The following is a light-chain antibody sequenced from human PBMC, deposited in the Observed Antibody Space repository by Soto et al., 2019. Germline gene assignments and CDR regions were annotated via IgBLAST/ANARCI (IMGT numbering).Light chain of an antibody. Sequence: QPVLTQSPSASASLGASVKLTCTLSSGHSSYAIAWHQQQPEKGPRYLMKLNSDGSHSKGDGIPDRFSGSSSGAERHLTISSLQSEDEDDYYCQTWGTAIHDVVFGGGTKLTVL. CDR2: LNSDGSH. CDR1: SGHSSYA. J-gene: IGLJ2*01. CDR3: QTWGTAIHDVV. V-gene: IGLV4-69*01.